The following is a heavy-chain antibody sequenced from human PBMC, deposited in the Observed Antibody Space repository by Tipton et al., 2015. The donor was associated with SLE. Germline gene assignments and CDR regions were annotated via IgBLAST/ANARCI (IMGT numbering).Heavy chain of an antibody. CDR1: GGSISSSSYY. D-gene: IGHD2-2*01. CDR2: IYYSGNT. CDR3: ARHLVAAANDWYFGL. Sequence: TLSLTCTVSGGSISSSSYYWGWIRQPPGKGLEWIGSIYYSGNTYYNPSLKSRVAISVDTSKNQFSLKLSSVTAADTAVYYCARHLVAAANDWYFGLWGRGTLVTVSS. J-gene: IGHJ2*01. V-gene: IGHV4-39*07.